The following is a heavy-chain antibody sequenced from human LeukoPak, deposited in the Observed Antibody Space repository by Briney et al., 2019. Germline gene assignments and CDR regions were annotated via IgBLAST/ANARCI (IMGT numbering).Heavy chain of an antibody. CDR1: GFTFSSYA. V-gene: IGHV3-23*01. CDR3: AKSYSGSYWFDAFDI. J-gene: IGHJ3*02. Sequence: PGGTLRLSCAASGFTFSSYAMSWVRQAPGKGLEWVLAISGSGGSTYYADSVKGRFTISRDNSKNTLYLQMNSLRAEDTAVYYCAKSYSGSYWFDAFDIWGQGTMVTVSS. D-gene: IGHD1-26*01. CDR2: ISGSGGST.